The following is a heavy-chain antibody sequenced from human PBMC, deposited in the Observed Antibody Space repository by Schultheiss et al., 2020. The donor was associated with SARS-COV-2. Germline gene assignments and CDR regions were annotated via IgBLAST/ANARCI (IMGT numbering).Heavy chain of an antibody. CDR2: IYYSGST. Sequence: SETLSLTCTVSGGSISSYYWSWIRQPPGKGLEWIGYIYYSGSTNYNPSLKSRVTISVDTSKNQFSLKLSSVTAADTAVYYCARGPLWFGELLYRTPDYWGQGTLVTVSS. V-gene: IGHV4-59*01. D-gene: IGHD3-10*01. J-gene: IGHJ4*02. CDR3: ARGPLWFGELLYRTPDY. CDR1: GGSISSYY.